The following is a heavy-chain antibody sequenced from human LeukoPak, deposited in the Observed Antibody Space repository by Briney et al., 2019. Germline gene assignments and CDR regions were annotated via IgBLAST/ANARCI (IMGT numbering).Heavy chain of an antibody. CDR2: ISAYNGNT. V-gene: IGHV1-18*01. J-gene: IGHJ5*02. Sequence: ASVKVSCKASGYTFTSYGIIWVRQAPGQGLEWMGWISAYNGNTNYAQKLQGRVTMTTDTSTSTAYMELRSLRSDDTAVYYCARAVTSYYDRRDSDWFDPWGQGTLVTVSS. CDR1: GYTFTSYG. CDR3: ARAVTSYYDRRDSDWFDP. D-gene: IGHD3-22*01.